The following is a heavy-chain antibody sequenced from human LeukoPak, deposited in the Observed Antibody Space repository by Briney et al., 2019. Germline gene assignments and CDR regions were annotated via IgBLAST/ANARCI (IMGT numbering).Heavy chain of an antibody. V-gene: IGHV3-21*01. J-gene: IGHJ4*02. CDR2: ISSSSSYI. CDR3: ARVGKYCSGGSCYDY. Sequence: GGSLRLSCAASGFTVSSKYMTWVRQAPGKGLEWVSSISSSSSYIYYADSVKGRFTISRDNAKNSLYLQMNSLRAEDTAVYYCARVGKYCSGGSCYDYWGQGTLVTVSS. CDR1: GFTVSSKY. D-gene: IGHD2-15*01.